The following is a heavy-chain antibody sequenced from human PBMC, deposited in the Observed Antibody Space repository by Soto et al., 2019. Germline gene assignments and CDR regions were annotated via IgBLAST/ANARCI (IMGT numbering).Heavy chain of an antibody. J-gene: IGHJ4*02. V-gene: IGHV4-30-4*01. CDR3: ARWAYCGGDCYSGYYFDY. D-gene: IGHD2-21*02. CDR2: IYYSGST. CDR1: GGSISSGDYY. Sequence: QVQLQESGPGLVKPSQTLSLTCTVSGGSISSGDYYWSWIRQPPGKGLEWIGYIYYSGSTYYSPSLKSRVTIAVDTSKNQFSLKLSSVTAADTAVYYCARWAYCGGDCYSGYYFDYWGQGTLVTVSS.